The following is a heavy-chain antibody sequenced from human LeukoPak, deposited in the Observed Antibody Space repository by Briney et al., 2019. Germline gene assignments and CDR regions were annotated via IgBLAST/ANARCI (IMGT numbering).Heavy chain of an antibody. V-gene: IGHV3-53*01. Sequence: GGSLRLSCAASGFTVSGYYMSWVRQAPGKGLEWVSVTHSGGSTYYADSVKGRFTISRDNSKNTLYLQMNSLRADDTAVYYCATKRGYSYGLDYWGQGTLVTVSS. CDR3: ATKRGYSYGLDY. CDR1: GFTVSGYY. J-gene: IGHJ4*02. CDR2: THSGGST. D-gene: IGHD5-18*01.